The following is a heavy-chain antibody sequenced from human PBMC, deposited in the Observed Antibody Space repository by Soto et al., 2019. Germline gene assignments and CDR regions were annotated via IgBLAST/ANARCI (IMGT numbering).Heavy chain of an antibody. CDR1: GFTFSSYA. J-gene: IGHJ6*02. CDR3: AKSNIVVVPAARPYAMDV. CDR2: ISGSGGST. Sequence: PGGSLRLSCAASGFTFSSYAMSWVRQAPGKGLQWVSAISGSGGSTYYADSVKGRFTISRDNSKNTLFLQMNSLRAEDTAVYYCAKSNIVVVPAARPYAMDVWGQGTTVTVSS. D-gene: IGHD2-2*02. V-gene: IGHV3-23*01.